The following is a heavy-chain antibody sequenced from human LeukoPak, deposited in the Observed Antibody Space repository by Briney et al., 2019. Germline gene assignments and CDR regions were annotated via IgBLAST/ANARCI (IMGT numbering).Heavy chain of an antibody. CDR2: LSDAGRVT. CDR3: ARDIRGYIQSDGYFDY. Sequence: PGGSLRLSCAASGFTFTSHAVHWVRQARGKALEWVAVLSDAGRVTLYSDSVKGRFTASRDNPNNTLFLQMNSLRAEDSAVYYCARDIRGYIQSDGYFDYWGRGTLVTVSS. CDR1: GFTFTSHA. J-gene: IGHJ4*02. D-gene: IGHD1-1*01. V-gene: IGHV3-30*04.